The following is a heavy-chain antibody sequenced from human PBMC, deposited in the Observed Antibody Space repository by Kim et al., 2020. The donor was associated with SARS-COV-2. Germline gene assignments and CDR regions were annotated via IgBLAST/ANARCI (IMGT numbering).Heavy chain of an antibody. D-gene: IGHD5-18*01. V-gene: IGHV4-59*01. Sequence: NSNPTLKSRVTISVDTSKNQFSLKLSSVTAADTAVYYCARDVNGYTRWFDPWGQGTLVTVSS. J-gene: IGHJ5*02. CDR3: ARDVNGYTRWFDP.